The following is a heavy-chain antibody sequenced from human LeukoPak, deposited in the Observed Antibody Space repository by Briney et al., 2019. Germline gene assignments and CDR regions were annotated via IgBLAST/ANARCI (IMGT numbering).Heavy chain of an antibody. CDR2: IIPIFGTA. CDR3: AISYYDFWSGYLGYYYYYGMDV. Sequence: SVKVSCKASGGTFSSYAISWVRQAPGQGLEWMGGIIPIFGTANYAQKFQGRVTITADESTSTAYMELSSLRSEDTAVYYCAISYYDFWSGYLGYYYYYGMDVWGQGTTVTVSS. V-gene: IGHV1-69*01. CDR1: GGTFSSYA. J-gene: IGHJ6*02. D-gene: IGHD3-3*01.